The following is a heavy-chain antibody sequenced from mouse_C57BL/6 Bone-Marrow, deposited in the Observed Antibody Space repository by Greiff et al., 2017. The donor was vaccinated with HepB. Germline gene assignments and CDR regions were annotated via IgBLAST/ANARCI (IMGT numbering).Heavy chain of an antibody. V-gene: IGHV5-6*01. J-gene: IGHJ3*01. CDR2: IRSGGSYT. Sequence: EVMLVESGGDLVKPGGSLKLSCAASGFTFSSYGMSWVRQTPDKRLDWVATIRSGGSYTYYPDSVKWRFTISRDNAKNTLYLQMSSLKSEDTAMYYCARQRTLTVSGGQGTGHCLC. CDR1: GFTFSSYG. CDR3: ARQRTLTVS.